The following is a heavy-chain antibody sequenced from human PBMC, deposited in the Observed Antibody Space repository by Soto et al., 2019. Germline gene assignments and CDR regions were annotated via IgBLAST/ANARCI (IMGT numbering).Heavy chain of an antibody. J-gene: IGHJ3*02. CDR1: GFTFSSYG. Sequence: GGSLRLSCAASGFTFSSYGMHWVRQAPGKGLEWVAVIWYDGSNKYYADSVKGRFTISRDNSKNTLYLQMNSLRAEDTAVYYCARPRDTVTTNAFDIWGQGTMVTVSS. D-gene: IGHD4-4*01. CDR3: ARPRDTVTTNAFDI. V-gene: IGHV3-33*01. CDR2: IWYDGSNK.